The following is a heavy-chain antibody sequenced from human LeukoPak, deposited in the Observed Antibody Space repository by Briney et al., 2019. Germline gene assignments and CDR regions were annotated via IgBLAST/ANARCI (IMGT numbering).Heavy chain of an antibody. CDR1: GFTFSSYA. CDR2: ISGSGGST. V-gene: IGHV3-23*01. CDR3: ASSLRRSMIVPFGAFDI. Sequence: GGSLRLSCAASGFTFSSYAMSWVRQAPGKGLEWVSAISGSGGSTYYADSVKGRFTISRDNSKNTLYLQMNSLRAEDTAVYYCASSLRRSMIVPFGAFDIWGQGTMVTVSS. J-gene: IGHJ3*02. D-gene: IGHD3-22*01.